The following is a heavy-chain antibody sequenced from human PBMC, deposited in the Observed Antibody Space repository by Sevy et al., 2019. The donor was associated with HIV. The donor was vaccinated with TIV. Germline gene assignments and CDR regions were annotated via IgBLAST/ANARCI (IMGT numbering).Heavy chain of an antibody. CDR3: ARGPLGATRYNWFDP. Sequence: SETLSLTCAVYGGSFSGYYWSWIRQPPGKGLEWTGEINHSGSTNYNPSLKSRVTISVDTSKNQFSLKLSSVTAADTAVYYCARGPLGATRYNWFDPWGQGTLVTVSS. CDR1: GGSFSGYY. J-gene: IGHJ5*02. V-gene: IGHV4-34*01. CDR2: INHSGST. D-gene: IGHD5-12*01.